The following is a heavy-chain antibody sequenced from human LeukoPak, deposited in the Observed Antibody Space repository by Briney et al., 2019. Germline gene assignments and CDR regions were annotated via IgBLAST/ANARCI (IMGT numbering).Heavy chain of an antibody. CDR2: ISPSGTTI. Sequence: GGSLRLSCAASGFTFGSYTMSWVRQAPGKGLECVSYISPSGTTIYYADSVKGRFTISRDNSQNSLYLQMNSLRGEDTAIYYCARDGSQLVPFDYWGQGTLVTVSS. CDR3: ARDGSQLVPFDY. J-gene: IGHJ4*02. CDR1: GFTFGSYT. D-gene: IGHD6-13*01. V-gene: IGHV3-48*01.